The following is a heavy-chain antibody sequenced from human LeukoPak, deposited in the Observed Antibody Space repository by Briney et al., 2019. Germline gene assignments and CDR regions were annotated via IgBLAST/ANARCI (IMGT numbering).Heavy chain of an antibody. D-gene: IGHD6-13*01. Sequence: SETLSLTCTVSGGSISGCYWSWIRQPPGKGLEWIGYIYYSGSTNYNPSLKSRVTISVDTSKNQFSLKLSSVTAADTAVYYCARHGSSWYYFDYWGQGTLVTVSS. CDR3: ARHGSSWYYFDY. V-gene: IGHV4-59*08. CDR2: IYYSGST. J-gene: IGHJ4*02. CDR1: GGSISGCY.